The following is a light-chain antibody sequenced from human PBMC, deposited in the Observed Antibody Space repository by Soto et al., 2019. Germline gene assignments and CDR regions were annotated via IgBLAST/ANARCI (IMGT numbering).Light chain of an antibody. J-gene: IGLJ1*01. CDR1: SSDVGGYNF. Sequence: QSALTQPASVSGSPGQSITISCTGTSSDVGGYNFVSWYQQYPGKAPKLMIFEIRNRPSEVSNRFSGSKSGNTASLTISGLQAEDEADYYCSSYTTSSTSVFGTGTKVTVL. V-gene: IGLV2-14*01. CDR2: EIR. CDR3: SSYTTSSTSV.